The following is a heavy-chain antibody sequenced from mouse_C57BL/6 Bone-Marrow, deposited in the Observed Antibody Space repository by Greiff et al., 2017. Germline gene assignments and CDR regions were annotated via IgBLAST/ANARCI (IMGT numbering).Heavy chain of an antibody. J-gene: IGHJ2*01. CDR3: AREDNYYGCSYYFDY. CDR1: GYTFTSYV. V-gene: IGHV1-14*01. Sequence: EVQLQQSGPELVKPGASVKMSCKASGYTFTSYVMHWVKQTPGQGLEWIGYIHPYNDGTKYNEKFKGKATLTSDKSSSTAYMELSSLTSEDSAVYYCAREDNYYGCSYYFDYWGQGTTLTVSS. D-gene: IGHD1-1*01. CDR2: IHPYNDGT.